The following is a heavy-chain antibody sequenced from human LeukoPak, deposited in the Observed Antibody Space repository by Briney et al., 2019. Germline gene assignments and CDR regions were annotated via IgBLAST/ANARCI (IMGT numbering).Heavy chain of an antibody. V-gene: IGHV3-48*01. CDR3: ARTVARIGY. CDR1: GFPLSSYS. Sequence: PGGSLRLSCTASGFPLSSYSINWVRQAPGKGLEWISYISSSSSNIYYLDSVQGRLTVSRDNERNSLFLQIDSPRAEDTAVYYCARTVARIGYWGQGTLVAVSS. CDR2: ISSSSSNI. D-gene: IGHD4-23*01. J-gene: IGHJ4*02.